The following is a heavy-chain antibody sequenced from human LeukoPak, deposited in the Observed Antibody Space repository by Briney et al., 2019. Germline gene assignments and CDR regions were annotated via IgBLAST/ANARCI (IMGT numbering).Heavy chain of an antibody. D-gene: IGHD3-22*01. CDR3: ASAWHLGIVVVMLDS. CDR1: GFTFSSYS. V-gene: IGHV3-30*03. J-gene: IGHJ4*02. CDR2: ISQDGSNK. Sequence: GGSLRLSCAASGFTFSSYSMNWVRQAPGKGLEWVALISQDGSNKYHADSVKGRFTISRDNSKNTLYLQMNSLRVEDTAVYYCASAWHLGIVVVMLDSWGQGTLVTVSS.